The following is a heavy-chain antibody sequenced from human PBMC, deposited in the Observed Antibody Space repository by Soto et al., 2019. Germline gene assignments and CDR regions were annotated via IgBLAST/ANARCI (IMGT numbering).Heavy chain of an antibody. CDR2: IRSKAYGVTT. V-gene: IGHV3-49*03. Sequence: GGSLRLSCTASGFTFGDYAMSWFRQAPGKGLEWVGFIRSKAYGVTTEYAASVKGRFTISRDDSKSIAYLQMNSLKTEDTAVYYCTRKRSSGDDAFDIWGQGTMVTVSS. J-gene: IGHJ3*02. CDR1: GFTFGDYA. D-gene: IGHD6-19*01. CDR3: TRKRSSGDDAFDI.